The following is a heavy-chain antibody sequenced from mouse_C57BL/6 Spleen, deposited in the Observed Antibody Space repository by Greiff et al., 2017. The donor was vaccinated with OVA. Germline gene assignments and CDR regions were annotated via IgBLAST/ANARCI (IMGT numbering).Heavy chain of an antibody. CDR2: IYPSDSET. CDR3: ARYYDSFYYAMDY. Sequence: QVQLQQPGAELVRPGSSVKLSCKASGYTFTSYWMDWVKQRPGQGLEWIGNIYPSDSETHYNQKFKDKATLTVDKSSSTAYMQLSSLTSEDSAVYYCARYYDSFYYAMDYWGQGTSVTVPS. CDR1: GYTFTSYW. J-gene: IGHJ4*01. D-gene: IGHD2-4*01. V-gene: IGHV1-61*01.